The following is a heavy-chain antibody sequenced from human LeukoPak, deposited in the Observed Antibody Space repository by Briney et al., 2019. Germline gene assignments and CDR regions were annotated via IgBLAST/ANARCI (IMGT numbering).Heavy chain of an antibody. CDR2: IYYSGST. CDR1: GGSISSGGYY. D-gene: IGHD4-17*01. J-gene: IGHJ5*02. V-gene: IGHV4-31*03. Sequence: PSQTLSLTCTVSGGSISSGGYYWSWIRQHPGKGLEWIGYIYYSGSTYYNPSLKSRVTISVDTSKNQSSLKLSSVTAADTAVYYCARNSYGDYVRFDPWGQGTLVTVSS. CDR3: ARNSYGDYVRFDP.